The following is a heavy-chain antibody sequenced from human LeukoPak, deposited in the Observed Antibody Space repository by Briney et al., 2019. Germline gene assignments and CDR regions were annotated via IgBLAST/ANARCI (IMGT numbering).Heavy chain of an antibody. J-gene: IGHJ5*02. D-gene: IGHD3-9*01. CDR1: GYTFTSYY. CDR3: ARAGGGTVLRYFDWLSDNWFDP. Sequence: ASVKVSCKASGYTFTSYYMHWVRQAPGQGLEWMGIINPSGGSTSYAQKFQGRVTMTRDVSTSTVYMELSSLRSEDTAVYYCARAGGGTVLRYFDWLSDNWFDPWGQGTLVTVSS. V-gene: IGHV1-46*01. CDR2: INPSGGST.